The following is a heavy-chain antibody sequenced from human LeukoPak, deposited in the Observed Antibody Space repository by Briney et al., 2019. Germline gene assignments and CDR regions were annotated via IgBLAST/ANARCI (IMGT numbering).Heavy chain of an antibody. CDR1: GYSISSGYY. Sequence: SETLSLTCTVSGYSISSGYYWGWIRQPPGKGLEWIGSIYHSGSTYYNPSLKSRVTISVDTSKNQFSLKLSSVTAADTAVYYCARRRYSSGWYPESAFDIWGQGTMVTVSS. CDR2: IYHSGST. J-gene: IGHJ3*02. V-gene: IGHV4-38-2*02. D-gene: IGHD6-19*01. CDR3: ARRRYSSGWYPESAFDI.